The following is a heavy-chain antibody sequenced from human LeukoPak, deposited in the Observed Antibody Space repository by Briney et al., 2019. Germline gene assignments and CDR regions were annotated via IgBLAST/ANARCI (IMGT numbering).Heavy chain of an antibody. CDR2: ITNDGSST. CDR3: AKDTRFDYGGNAFDY. J-gene: IGHJ4*02. Sequence: GGSLRLSCAASGLTFSSHWMHWVRQAPGKGLVWVSRITNDGSSTTYADSVKGRFTISRDNAKNMLYLQVNSLRAEDTAVYYCAKDTRFDYGGNAFDYWGQGTLVTVSS. CDR1: GLTFSSHW. V-gene: IGHV3-74*01. D-gene: IGHD4-23*01.